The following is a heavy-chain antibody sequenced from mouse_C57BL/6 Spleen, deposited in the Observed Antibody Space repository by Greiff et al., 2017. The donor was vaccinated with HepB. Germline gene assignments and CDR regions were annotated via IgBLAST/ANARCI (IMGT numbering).Heavy chain of an antibody. CDR2: IYPGDGDT. CDR3: AKEGYYGSPLGY. V-gene: IGHV1-82*01. Sequence: QVQLKQSGPELVKPGASVKISCKASGYAFSSSWMNWVKQRPGKGLEWIGRIYPGDGDTNYNGKFKGKATLTADKSSSTAYMQLSSLTSEDSAVYFCAKEGYYGSPLGYWGQGTTLTVSS. J-gene: IGHJ2*01. CDR1: GYAFSSSW. D-gene: IGHD1-1*01.